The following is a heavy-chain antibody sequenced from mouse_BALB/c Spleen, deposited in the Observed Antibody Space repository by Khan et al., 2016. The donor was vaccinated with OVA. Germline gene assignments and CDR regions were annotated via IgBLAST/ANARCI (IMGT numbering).Heavy chain of an antibody. Sequence: EVELVESGPGLVKPSQSLSLTCTVTGYSITSDYAWNWIRQFPGNKLEWMVYISSSGSTNYNPALKSRISITRDTSKNQFFLQLNSVTTEDTATYYCARDGYRYNYAMDYWGQGTSVTVSS. CDR1: GYSITSDYA. D-gene: IGHD2-3*01. J-gene: IGHJ4*01. CDR2: ISSSGST. V-gene: IGHV3-2*02. CDR3: ARDGYRYNYAMDY.